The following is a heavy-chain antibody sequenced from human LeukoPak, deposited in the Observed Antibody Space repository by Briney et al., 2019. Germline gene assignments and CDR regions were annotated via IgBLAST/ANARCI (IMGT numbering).Heavy chain of an antibody. J-gene: IGHJ6*02. CDR3: ARVPLGGYSSSWYLGVYYYYGMDV. V-gene: IGHV1-18*01. Sequence: VASVKVSCKASGYTFTSYGISWVRQAPGQGLEWMGWISAYNGNTNYAQKLQGRVTMTTDTSTSTAYMELRSLRSDDTAVYYCARVPLGGYSSSWYLGVYYYYGMDVWGQGTTVIVSS. CDR2: ISAYNGNT. D-gene: IGHD6-13*01. CDR1: GYTFTSYG.